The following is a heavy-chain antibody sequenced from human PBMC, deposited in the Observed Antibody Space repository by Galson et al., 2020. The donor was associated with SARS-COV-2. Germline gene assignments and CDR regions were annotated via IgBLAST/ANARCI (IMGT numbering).Heavy chain of an antibody. CDR2: IYYSGST. Sequence: ASETLSLTCTVSGGSISSYYWSWIRQPPGKGLEWIGYIYYSGSTNYNPSLKSRVTISVDTSKNQFSLKLSSVTAADTAVYYCARVYYDILTGYYPYYFDYWGQGTLVTVSS. D-gene: IGHD3-9*01. V-gene: IGHV4-59*01. J-gene: IGHJ4*02. CDR3: ARVYYDILTGYYPYYFDY. CDR1: GGSISSYY.